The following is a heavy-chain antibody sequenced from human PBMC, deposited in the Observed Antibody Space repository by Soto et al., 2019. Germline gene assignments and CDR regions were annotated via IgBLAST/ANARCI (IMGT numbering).Heavy chain of an antibody. CDR3: AHRPGQLGPFNWFDP. CDR1: GFSLSTSGVC. Sequence: QITLKESGPTLVKPTQTLTLTCTFSGFSLSTSGVCVGWSRQPPGKALEWLALIYWDDDKRYSPSLKSRLTIAKETSKYPVVLKRTNMEPVETATYYCAHRPGQLGPFNWFDPWGQGTLVTVSS. J-gene: IGHJ5*02. D-gene: IGHD6-13*01. CDR2: IYWDDDK. V-gene: IGHV2-5*02.